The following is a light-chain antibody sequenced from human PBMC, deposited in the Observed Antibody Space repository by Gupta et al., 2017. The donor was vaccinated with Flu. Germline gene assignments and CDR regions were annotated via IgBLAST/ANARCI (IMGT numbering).Light chain of an antibody. V-gene: IGLV1-51*02. CDR3: ATGDSSLSLMV. CDR2: EDN. CDR1: SSNIGNYY. Sequence: QSVLTQPPSVSAAPGQKVTISCSGSSSNIGNYYVSWYQQLSGEAPKVLIYEDNQRHSGIPDRFSGSKSGTSATLVITGLQAGDEADFYCATGDSSLSLMVFGGGTKLTVV. J-gene: IGLJ3*02.